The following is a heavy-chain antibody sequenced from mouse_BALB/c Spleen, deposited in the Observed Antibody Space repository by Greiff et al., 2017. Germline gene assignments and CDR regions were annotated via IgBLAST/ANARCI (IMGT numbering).Heavy chain of an antibody. CDR1: GFTFTDYY. V-gene: IGHV7-3*02. Sequence: EVKLVESGGGLVQPGGSLRLSCATSGFTFTDYYMSWVRQPPGKALEWLGFIRNKANGYTTEYSASVKGRFTISRDNSQSILYLQMNTLRAEDSATYYCARNYGSSFDYWGQGTTLTVSS. D-gene: IGHD1-1*01. J-gene: IGHJ2*01. CDR3: ARNYGSSFDY. CDR2: IRNKANGYTT.